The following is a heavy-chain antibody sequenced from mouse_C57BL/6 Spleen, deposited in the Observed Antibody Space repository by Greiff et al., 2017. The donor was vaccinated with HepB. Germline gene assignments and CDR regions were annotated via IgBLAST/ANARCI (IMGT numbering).Heavy chain of an antibody. CDR3: ARKGGSSYGFAY. CDR2: IYPGDGDT. D-gene: IGHD1-1*01. Sequence: QVQLKESGAELVKPGASVKISCKASGYAFSSYWMNWVKQRPGKGLEWIGQIYPGDGDTNYNGKFKGKATLTADKSSSTAYMQLSSLTSEDSAVYFCARKGGSSYGFAYWGQGTLVTVSA. CDR1: GYAFSSYW. V-gene: IGHV1-80*01. J-gene: IGHJ3*01.